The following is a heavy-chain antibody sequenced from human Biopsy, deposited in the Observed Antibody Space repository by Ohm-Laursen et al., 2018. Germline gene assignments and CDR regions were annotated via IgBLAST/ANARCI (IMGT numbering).Heavy chain of an antibody. CDR2: INCKTGAT. CDR3: ARDPLNGHKHFDY. V-gene: IGHV1-2*02. J-gene: IGHJ4*02. CDR1: SYTFTDYN. Sequence: SVKVSCKASSYTFTDYNTHWMRQAPGQGLEWLGYINCKTGATNYAQKFQGTVTMTRDTSISTAYLALGSLRSADTAIYYCARDPLNGHKHFDYWGQGSLVTVSS. D-gene: IGHD2-8*01.